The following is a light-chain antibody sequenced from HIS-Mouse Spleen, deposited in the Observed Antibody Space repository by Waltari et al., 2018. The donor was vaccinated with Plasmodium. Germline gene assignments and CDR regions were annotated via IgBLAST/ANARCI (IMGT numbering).Light chain of an antibody. CDR1: SSYVGGYNS. V-gene: IGLV2-8*01. CDR2: EVS. Sequence: QSALTQPPSASGSPGQSVTISCPRTSSYVGGYNSVSWYQQHPGKAPKLMIYEVSKRPSGVPDRFSGSKSGNTASLTVSGLQAEDEADYYCSSYAGSNNLVFGGGTKLTVL. CDR3: SSYAGSNNLV. J-gene: IGLJ2*01.